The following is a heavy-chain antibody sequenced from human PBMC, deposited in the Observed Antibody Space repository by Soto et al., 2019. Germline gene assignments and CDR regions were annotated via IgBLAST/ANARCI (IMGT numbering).Heavy chain of an antibody. CDR3: GKIMRANYCYGMDV. V-gene: IGHV3-30*18. Sequence: QVQLVESGGGVVQPGRSLRLSCAASGFTFSSYGMHWDRQAPGKGLERVADISFHGTDKYYADSVKGRFTISRDNSKKTPYLQINSLRPEVAAVYCCGKIMRANYCYGMDVWGLGTRVTVPS. CDR2: ISFHGTDK. CDR1: GFTFSSYG. D-gene: IGHD3-16*01. J-gene: IGHJ6*02.